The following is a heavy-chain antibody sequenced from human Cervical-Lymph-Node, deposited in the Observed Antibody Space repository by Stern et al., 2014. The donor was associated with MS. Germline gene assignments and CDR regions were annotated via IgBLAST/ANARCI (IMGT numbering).Heavy chain of an antibody. V-gene: IGHV7-4-1*01. J-gene: IGHJ3*02. CDR3: ARDADAFDI. CDR2: IHTNTGRP. Sequence: VQLVPSGSELKKPGASVKISCKASGYTFTRNGLNWVRQAPGPGIEWIGWIHTNTGRPTYAHGFIGHFVFSLDTSVNTAYLQVYSLKPEDTAVYYCARDADAFDIWGQGTVVTVSS. CDR1: GYTFTRNG.